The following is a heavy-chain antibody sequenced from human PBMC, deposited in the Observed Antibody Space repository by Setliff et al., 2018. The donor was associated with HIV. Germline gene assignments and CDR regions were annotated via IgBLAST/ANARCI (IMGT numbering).Heavy chain of an antibody. CDR3: AKVHYYGSGNYYRIFDY. V-gene: IGHV3-23*01. CDR1: GFTFSSYG. D-gene: IGHD3-10*01. Sequence: GESLKISCAASGFTFSSYGMHWVRQAPGKGLEWVSSISGSGSSTYYADSVKGRFTISRDNSKNTLYLQMDSLRAEDTAVYYCAKVHYYGSGNYYRIFDYWGQGTLVTVSS. CDR2: ISGSGSST. J-gene: IGHJ4*02.